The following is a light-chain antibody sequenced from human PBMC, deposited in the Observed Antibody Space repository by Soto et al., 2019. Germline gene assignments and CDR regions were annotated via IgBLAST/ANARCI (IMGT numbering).Light chain of an antibody. CDR1: QSVLYSSNNKNY. CDR2: WAS. J-gene: IGKJ5*01. Sequence: DIVMTQSPDSLAVSLGERATINCKSSQSVLYSSNNKNYLAWYQQKPGQPPKLLIYWASTRESGVPDRFSGSGSGTDFTLTISSLQSDDFATYYCQQYSSYPTFGQGTRLEIK. V-gene: IGKV4-1*01. CDR3: QQYSSYPT.